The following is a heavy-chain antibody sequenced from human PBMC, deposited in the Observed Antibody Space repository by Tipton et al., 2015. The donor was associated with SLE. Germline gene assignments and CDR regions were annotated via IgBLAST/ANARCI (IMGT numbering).Heavy chain of an antibody. CDR2: VYHSGST. CDR3: ARGRIAVAGNHFDY. J-gene: IGHJ4*02. Sequence: LRLSCTVSGYSISSDYYWGWIRQPPGKGLEWIGSVYHSGSTYYNPSLKSRVTISVDTSKNQFSLKLNSVTAADTAVYYCARGRIAVAGNHFDYWGQGTLVTVSS. V-gene: IGHV4-38-2*02. D-gene: IGHD6-19*01. CDR1: GYSISSDYY.